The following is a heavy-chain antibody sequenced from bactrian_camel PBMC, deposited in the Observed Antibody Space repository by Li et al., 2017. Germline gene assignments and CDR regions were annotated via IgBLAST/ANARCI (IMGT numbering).Heavy chain of an antibody. CDR3: AASPRFGGSLCSPAAVGPAEFGL. V-gene: IGHV3S1*01. CDR2: INHDGAT. Sequence: QVQLVESGGGSVQPGGSLILSCRSDGFAEATFCMAWLRQAPGKDREGIATINHDGATSYADSVKGRFTITKDNAKNTLYLQMNSLKPEDTAMYYCAASPRFGGSLCSPAAVGPAEFGLWGQGTQVTVS. CDR1: GFAEATFC. J-gene: IGHJ6*01. D-gene: IGHD2*01.